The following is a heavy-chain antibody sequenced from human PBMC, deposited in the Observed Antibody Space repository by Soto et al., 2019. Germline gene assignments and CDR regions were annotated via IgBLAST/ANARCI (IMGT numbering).Heavy chain of an antibody. J-gene: IGHJ4*02. CDR1: GGSISGGGYS. CDR3: ARGHRDGYRSGSLDS. CDR2: MYHSGST. Sequence: PSETLSLTCAVSGGSISGGGYSWSWIRQPPGKGLEWIGYMYHSGSTYYNPSLKSRVTISIDRSKNQFSLKLSSVTSADTAVYYCARGHRDGYRSGSLDSWGRGTLVTVSS. V-gene: IGHV4-30-2*01. D-gene: IGHD5-12*01.